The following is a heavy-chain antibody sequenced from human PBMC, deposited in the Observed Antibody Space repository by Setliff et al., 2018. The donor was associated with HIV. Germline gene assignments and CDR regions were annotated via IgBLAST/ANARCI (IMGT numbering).Heavy chain of an antibody. Sequence: PGESLKISCHLSGYSFVDFWIGWVRQMPGKGLEWVGFIYPGDSDSGYSPSFRGQVTISADKSTTTAYLDWASLKASDTAMYYCVRYIGAAAGYIDHWGQGTLVTVS. CDR1: GYSFVDFW. V-gene: IGHV5-51*01. CDR3: VRYIGAAAGYIDH. CDR2: IYPGDSDS. J-gene: IGHJ4*02. D-gene: IGHD6-25*01.